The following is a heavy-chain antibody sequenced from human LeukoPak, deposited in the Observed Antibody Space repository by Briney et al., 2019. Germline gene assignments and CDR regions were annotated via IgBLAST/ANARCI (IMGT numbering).Heavy chain of an antibody. CDR1: GFTFSSYG. Sequence: GGSLRLSCAASGFTFSSYGMSWVRQAPGKGLEWISAISGSGGSTYYADSVKGRFTISRDNSKNTLYLQMNSLRAEDTAVYYCAKDPQEQWLVRYFQHWGQGTLVTVSS. CDR3: AKDPQEQWLVRYFQH. CDR2: ISGSGGST. D-gene: IGHD6-19*01. V-gene: IGHV3-23*01. J-gene: IGHJ1*01.